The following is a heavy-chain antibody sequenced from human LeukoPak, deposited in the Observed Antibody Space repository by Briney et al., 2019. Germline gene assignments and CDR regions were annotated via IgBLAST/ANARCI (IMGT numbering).Heavy chain of an antibody. Sequence: PSETLSLTCAVYGGSFSGYYWSWIRQPPGKGPEWIGEINHSGSTNYNPSLKSRVTISVDTSKNQFSLKLSSVTAADTAVYYCARGASSYGPPRAFDIWGQGTMVTVSS. J-gene: IGHJ3*02. D-gene: IGHD3-10*01. CDR3: ARGASSYGPPRAFDI. CDR1: GGSFSGYY. V-gene: IGHV4-34*01. CDR2: INHSGST.